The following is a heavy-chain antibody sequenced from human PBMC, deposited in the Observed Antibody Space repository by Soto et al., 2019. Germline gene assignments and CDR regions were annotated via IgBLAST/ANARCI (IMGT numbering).Heavy chain of an antibody. Sequence: GGSLRLSCAASGFTFSSYAMHWVRQAPGKGLEWVAVISYDGSNKYYADSVKGRFTISRDNSKNTLYLQMNSLRAEDTAVYYCARGRRTTAKKNWFDPWGQGTLVTVSS. D-gene: IGHD4-17*01. V-gene: IGHV3-30-3*01. J-gene: IGHJ5*02. CDR1: GFTFSSYA. CDR2: ISYDGSNK. CDR3: ARGRRTTAKKNWFDP.